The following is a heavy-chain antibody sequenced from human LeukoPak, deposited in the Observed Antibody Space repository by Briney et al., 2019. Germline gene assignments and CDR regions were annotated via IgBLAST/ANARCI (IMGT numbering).Heavy chain of an antibody. J-gene: IGHJ4*02. CDR2: NSSYNGNT. CDR3: ARGWGYGVPRAPFLFDY. Sequence: ASVKLSCKASGYTFTSCGISWVRQAPGQGLEWMRWNSSYNGNTNYAQKLQCRVTMTTDTSTSTAYMELRSLRSDDTAVYYCARGWGYGVPRAPFLFDYWGQGTLVTVSS. CDR1: GYTFTSCG. V-gene: IGHV1-18*01. D-gene: IGHD4-17*01.